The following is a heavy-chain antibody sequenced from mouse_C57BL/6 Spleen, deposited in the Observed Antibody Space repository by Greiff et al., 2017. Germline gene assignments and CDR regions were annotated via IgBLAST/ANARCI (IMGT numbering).Heavy chain of an antibody. Sequence: QVQLQQSGAELVRPGASVTLSCKASGYTFTDYEMHWVKQTPVHGLEWIGAIDPETGGTAYNQKFKGKAILTADKSSSTAYMELRSLTSEDSAVYCCTRRPLTGTGYFDVWGTGTTVTVSS. J-gene: IGHJ1*03. CDR3: TRRPLTGTGYFDV. CDR1: GYTFTDYE. V-gene: IGHV1-15*01. CDR2: IDPETGGT. D-gene: IGHD4-1*01.